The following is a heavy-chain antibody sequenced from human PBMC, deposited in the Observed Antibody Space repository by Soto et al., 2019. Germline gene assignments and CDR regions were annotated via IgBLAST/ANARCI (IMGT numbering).Heavy chain of an antibody. Sequence: GGSLRLSCAASGFTFSSYWMSWVRQAPGKGLEWVANIKQDGREKYLVDSVKGRFTISRDNAKNSLYLQMNSLRAEATAVYYCARESITIFGVVIGAFDIWGQGTMVTVSS. CDR2: IKQDGREK. CDR3: ARESITIFGVVIGAFDI. V-gene: IGHV3-7*01. J-gene: IGHJ3*02. CDR1: GFTFSSYW. D-gene: IGHD3-3*01.